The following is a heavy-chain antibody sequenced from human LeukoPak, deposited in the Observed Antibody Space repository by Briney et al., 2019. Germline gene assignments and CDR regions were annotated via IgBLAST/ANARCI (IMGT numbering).Heavy chain of an antibody. V-gene: IGHV4-39*01. J-gene: IGHJ6*03. Sequence: SETLSLTCTVSGGSISSSSYYWGWIRQPPGKGLEWIGSIYYSGSTYYNPSLKSRVTISVDTSKNQFSLKLSSVTAADTAVYYCAGRPSNRALGYYYYYYMDVWGKGTTVTISS. CDR3: AGRPSNRALGYYYYYYMDV. CDR1: GGSISSSSYY. CDR2: IYYSGST.